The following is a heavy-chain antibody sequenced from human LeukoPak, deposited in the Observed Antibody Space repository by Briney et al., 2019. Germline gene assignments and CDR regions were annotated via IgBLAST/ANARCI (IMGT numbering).Heavy chain of an antibody. CDR1: GFTLSTYA. CDR2: MSVSGDST. J-gene: IGHJ4*02. Sequence: GGSLRLSCVASGFTLSTYAMNWVRQAPGKGLERVSGMSVSGDSTYYADSVKGRFTISRDNSRNTLYLQMNSLRVEDTAVYYCAKNDYGDYWGQGTPVTVSS. CDR3: AKNDYGDY. V-gene: IGHV3-23*01.